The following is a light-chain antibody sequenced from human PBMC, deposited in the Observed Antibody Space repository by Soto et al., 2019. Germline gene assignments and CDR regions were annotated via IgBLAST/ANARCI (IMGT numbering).Light chain of an antibody. J-gene: IGKJ2*01. CDR3: QQCNNWPPNT. CDR2: GAS. Sequence: EIVMTQSPATLSVSPGERATLSCRASQSVSSNLAWYQQKPGQAPRLLIYGASTRATGIPARFSGSGSGTDFTLTISSLEPEDLAVYYCQQCNNWPPNTFGQGTKLEIK. V-gene: IGKV3D-15*01. CDR1: QSVSSN.